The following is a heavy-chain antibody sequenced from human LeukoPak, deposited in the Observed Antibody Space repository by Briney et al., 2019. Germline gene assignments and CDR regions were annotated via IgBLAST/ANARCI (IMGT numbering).Heavy chain of an antibody. J-gene: IGHJ3*02. CDR2: IYSGGST. D-gene: IGHD6-13*01. V-gene: IGHV3-53*01. CDR3: ARVGSGWYVNAFDI. Sequence: GGSLRLSCAASGFTVSSNYMSWVRQAPGKGLEWVSVIYSGGSTYYADSVKGRFTISRDNSKNTLYLQMNSLRAEDTAVYYCARVGSGWYVNAFDIWGQGTMVTVSS. CDR1: GFTVSSNY.